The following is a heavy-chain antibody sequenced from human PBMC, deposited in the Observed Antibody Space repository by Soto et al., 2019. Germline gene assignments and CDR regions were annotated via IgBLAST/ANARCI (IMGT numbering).Heavy chain of an antibody. D-gene: IGHD6-19*01. J-gene: IGHJ1*01. CDR2: ISGSGGST. Sequence: EVQLLESGGGLVQPGGSLRLSCAASGFTFSSYAMSWVRQAPGKGLEWVSAISGSGGSTYYADSVKGRFTISRDNSKNTLYLQINSLRAEDTAVYYCAKGIAAYSSGWYPEYFQQWGQGTLVTVSS. CDR3: AKGIAAYSSGWYPEYFQQ. CDR1: GFTFSSYA. V-gene: IGHV3-23*01.